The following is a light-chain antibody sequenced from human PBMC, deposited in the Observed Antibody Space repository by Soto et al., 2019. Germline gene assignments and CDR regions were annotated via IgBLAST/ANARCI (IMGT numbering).Light chain of an antibody. CDR3: QSADSSGTSFV. V-gene: IGLV3-25*02. J-gene: IGLJ1*01. Sequence: SYELPQLPSVSVSPGQTARITCSGDALPKQYAYWYQQKPGQAPVLVIYKDSERPSGIPERFSGSSSGTTVTLTISGVQAEDEADYYCQSADSSGTSFVFGTGTKVTVL. CDR1: ALPKQY. CDR2: KDS.